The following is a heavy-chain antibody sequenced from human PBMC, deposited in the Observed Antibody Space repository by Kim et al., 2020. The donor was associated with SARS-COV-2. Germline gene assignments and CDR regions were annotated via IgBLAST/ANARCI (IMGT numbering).Heavy chain of an antibody. CDR3: IGNPWAY. J-gene: IGHJ4*01. CDR1: GFIVSTYW. Sequence: GGSLRLSCVASGFIVSTYWMSWVRQPPGKGLEWVGHINSGGSESYDEYAMSGLITITNNTDNTSHFLQMNMRTEENAAVYYWIGNPWAYWGDLNLVIGSS. CDR2: INSGGSES. D-gene: IGHD3-16*01. V-gene: IGHV3-7*01.